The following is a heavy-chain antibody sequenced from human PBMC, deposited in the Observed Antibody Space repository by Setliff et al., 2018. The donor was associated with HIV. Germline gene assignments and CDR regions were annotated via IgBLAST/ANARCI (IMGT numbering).Heavy chain of an antibody. V-gene: IGHV3-7*03. J-gene: IGHJ2*01. CDR2: IKQDGSDK. Sequence: GSLRLSCAASGFTFSTYHMSWVRQASGKGLEWVAKIKQDGSDKHYVDSVKGRITISRDNAKNSVYLQMNSLRAEDTAVYYCARHQGKYYDSSGYSGWFFDLWGRGTLVTVSS. CDR3: ARHQGKYYDSSGYSGWFFDL. CDR1: GFTFSTYH. D-gene: IGHD3-22*01.